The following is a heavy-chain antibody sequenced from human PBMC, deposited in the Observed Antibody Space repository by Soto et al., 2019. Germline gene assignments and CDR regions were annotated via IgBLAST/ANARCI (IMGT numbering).Heavy chain of an antibody. CDR2: IYYTGYT. CDR1: GGSISSSSYY. V-gene: IGHV4-39*01. CDR3: ARHMFGKSRSPGSYCFDP. J-gene: IGHJ5*02. Sequence: SETLSLTCTVSGGSISSSSYYWGWIRQPPRKGLEWIGSIYYTGYTYYNPSLKSRVTISVDTSKKQFSLKLSPVTAADTAVYFCARHMFGKSRSPGSYCFDPWGQGTLVTVSS. D-gene: IGHD3-10*01.